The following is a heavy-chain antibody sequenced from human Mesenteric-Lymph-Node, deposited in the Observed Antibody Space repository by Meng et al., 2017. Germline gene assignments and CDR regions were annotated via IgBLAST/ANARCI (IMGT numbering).Heavy chain of an antibody. V-gene: IGHV3-33*08. CDR1: GFTFSSYW. Sequence: GESLKISCAASGFTFSSYWMHWVRQAPGKGLEWVAVIWYDGSNKYYADSVKGRFTISRDNSKNTLYLQMNSRRAEDTAVYYCAREGLSRGIAAAGTISHYYYYGMDVWGQGTTVTVSS. D-gene: IGHD6-13*01. CDR2: IWYDGSNK. CDR3: AREGLSRGIAAAGTISHYYYYGMDV. J-gene: IGHJ6*02.